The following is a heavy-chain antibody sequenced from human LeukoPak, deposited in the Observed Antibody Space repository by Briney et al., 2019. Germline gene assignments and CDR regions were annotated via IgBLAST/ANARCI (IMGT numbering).Heavy chain of an antibody. CDR1: GFTFSSYS. Sequence: GGSLRLSCAASGFTFSSYSMNWVRQAPGKGLEWVSYISSSGSTIYYADSVKGRFTISRDNAKNSLYLQMNSLRAEDTAVFYCARLPAYCSSTSCYVDYWGQGALVTVSS. CDR2: ISSSGSTI. CDR3: ARLPAYCSSTSCYVDY. V-gene: IGHV3-48*04. J-gene: IGHJ4*02. D-gene: IGHD2-2*01.